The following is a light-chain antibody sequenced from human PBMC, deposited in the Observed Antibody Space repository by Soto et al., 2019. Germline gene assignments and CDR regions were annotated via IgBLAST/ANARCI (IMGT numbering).Light chain of an antibody. CDR3: QQYNSYWT. CDR2: DAS. J-gene: IGKJ1*01. V-gene: IGKV1-5*01. CDR1: QSISSW. Sequence: DIQMTQSPSALSASVGDRATITCRASQSISSWLAWYQQKPGKDPKLLIYDASTLQSGVPSRYSGSGSGTEFTLTISSLQPDDFATYYCQQYNSYWTFGQGTKVDIK.